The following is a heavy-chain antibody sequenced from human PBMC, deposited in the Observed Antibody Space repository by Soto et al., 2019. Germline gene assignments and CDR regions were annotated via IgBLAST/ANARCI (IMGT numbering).Heavy chain of an antibody. Sequence: QVQLQESGPGLVKPSQTLSLPCTVSGGSISSGGYYWRWIRQHPGKGLEWIGYIYYSGSTYYNPSLKSRVTLSVDTSKNQFSRKLSSVTAADTAVYYCARDTYGDCSGGSCYPDAFDIWGQGTMVTVSS. CDR1: GGSISSGGYY. CDR3: ARDTYGDCSGGSCYPDAFDI. CDR2: IYYSGST. J-gene: IGHJ3*02. D-gene: IGHD2-15*01. V-gene: IGHV4-31*03.